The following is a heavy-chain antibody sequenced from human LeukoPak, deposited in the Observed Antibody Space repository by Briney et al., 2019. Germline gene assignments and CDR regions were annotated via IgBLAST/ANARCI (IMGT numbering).Heavy chain of an antibody. CDR2: INPNSGGT. V-gene: IGHV1-2*02. D-gene: IGHD1-26*01. CDR1: GYTFTGYY. Sequence: ASVKVSCKASGYTFTGYYMHWVRQAPGQGLEWMGWINPNSGGTNYAQKFQGRVTMTRDTSISTAYMELSRLRSDDTAVYYCARDPFGSGSYQHWGQGTLVTVSS. J-gene: IGHJ1*01. CDR3: ARDPFGSGSYQH.